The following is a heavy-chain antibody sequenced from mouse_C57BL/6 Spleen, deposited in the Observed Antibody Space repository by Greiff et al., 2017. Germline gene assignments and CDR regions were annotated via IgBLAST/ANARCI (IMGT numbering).Heavy chain of an antibody. Sequence: EVQVVESEGGLVQPGSSMKLSCTASGFTFSDYYMAWVRQVPEKGLEWVANINYDGSSTYYLDSLKSRFIISRDNAKNILYLQMSSLKSEDTATYYCARWWLLLYFDVWGTGTTVTVSS. V-gene: IGHV5-16*01. CDR1: GFTFSDYY. CDR3: ARWWLLLYFDV. CDR2: INYDGSST. J-gene: IGHJ1*03. D-gene: IGHD2-3*01.